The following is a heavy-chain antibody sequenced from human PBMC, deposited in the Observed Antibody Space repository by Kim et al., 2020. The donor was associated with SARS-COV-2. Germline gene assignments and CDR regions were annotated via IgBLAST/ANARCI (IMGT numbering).Heavy chain of an antibody. V-gene: IGHV3-33*01. Sequence: GGSLRLSCAASGFTFSSYGMHWVRQAPGKGLEWVALIWYDGAHNYYADSVKGRFTISRDNSRNSLYLQMNNLRDEDTAVYYCARDPRNYYGSGSQTFYYFDFWGQGALVTVSS. CDR3: ARDPRNYYGSGSQTFYYFDF. CDR1: GFTFSSYG. D-gene: IGHD3-10*01. CDR2: IWYDGAHN. J-gene: IGHJ4*02.